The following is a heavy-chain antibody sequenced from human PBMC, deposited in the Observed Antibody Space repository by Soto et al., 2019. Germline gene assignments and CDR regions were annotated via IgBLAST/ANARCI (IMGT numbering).Heavy chain of an antibody. Sequence: SETLSLTCTVSGGSISSSSYYWGWIRQPPGKGLEWIGYIYYSGSTNYNPSLKSRVTISVDTSKNQFSLKLSSVTAADTAVYYCARHAGFGELFYYYYMDVWGKGTTVTVSS. J-gene: IGHJ6*03. V-gene: IGHV4-61*05. CDR3: ARHAGFGELFYYYYMDV. CDR2: IYYSGST. D-gene: IGHD3-10*01. CDR1: GGSISSSSYY.